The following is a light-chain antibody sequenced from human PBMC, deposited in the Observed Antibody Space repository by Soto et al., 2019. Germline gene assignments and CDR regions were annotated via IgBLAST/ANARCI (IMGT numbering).Light chain of an antibody. V-gene: IGKV1-39*01. Sequence: DIQMTQSPSSLSASVGDRVTITCRASQSISSYLNWYQQKPGKAPKLLIYAASSLKSGVPSRFSGSGSGTDFTLTISSLQPEDFATYYCQQSYSTPITCGQGTRLEIK. CDR1: QSISSY. J-gene: IGKJ5*01. CDR3: QQSYSTPIT. CDR2: AAS.